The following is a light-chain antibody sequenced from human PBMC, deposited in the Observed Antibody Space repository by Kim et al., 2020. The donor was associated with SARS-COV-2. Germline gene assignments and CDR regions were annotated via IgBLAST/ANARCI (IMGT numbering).Light chain of an antibody. J-gene: IGKJ2*01. CDR3: QQYINWPPYT. CDR2: DTS. Sequence: VSPGESASLSCRASRSVGSNLAWYQHKPGQAPRLLIVDTSKRATGVPARFSGSGSGTLFTLTISDLQSEDFALYYCQQYINWPPYTFGQGTKLEI. V-gene: IGKV3-15*01. CDR1: RSVGSN.